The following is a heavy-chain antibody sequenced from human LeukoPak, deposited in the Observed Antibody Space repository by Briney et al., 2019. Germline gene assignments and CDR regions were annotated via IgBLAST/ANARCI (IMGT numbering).Heavy chain of an antibody. Sequence: GESLKISCKGSGYSFTSYWIGWVRQMPGKGLEWMGIIYPGDSDTRYSPSFQGQVTISADKSISTAYLQWSSLKASDTAMYYCARPTGSHAHTRERPNDAFGIWGQGTMVTVSS. CDR3: ARPTGSHAHTRERPNDAFGI. J-gene: IGHJ3*02. CDR2: IYPGDSDT. CDR1: GYSFTSYW. V-gene: IGHV5-51*01. D-gene: IGHD1-26*01.